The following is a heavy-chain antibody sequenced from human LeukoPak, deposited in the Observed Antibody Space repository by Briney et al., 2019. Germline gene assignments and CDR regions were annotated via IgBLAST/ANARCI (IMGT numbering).Heavy chain of an antibody. Sequence: GGSLRLSCAASGFTVSSNYMSRVRQAPGKGLEWVSVIYSGGSTYYADSVKGRFIISRDNSKNTLYLQMNSLRAEDTAVYYCARVDYGDYGFDYWGQGTLVTVSS. J-gene: IGHJ4*02. V-gene: IGHV3-66*01. CDR3: ARVDYGDYGFDY. D-gene: IGHD4-17*01. CDR2: IYSGGST. CDR1: GFTVSSNY.